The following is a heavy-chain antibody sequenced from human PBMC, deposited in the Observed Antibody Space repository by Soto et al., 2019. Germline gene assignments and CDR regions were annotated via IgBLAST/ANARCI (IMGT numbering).Heavy chain of an antibody. D-gene: IGHD3-10*01. CDR2: IDSSSGSI. CDR3: ARVEGSLFTYYYYVMDV. V-gene: IGHV3-48*02. J-gene: IGHJ6*04. CDR1: GFKFRDYS. Sequence: PRVSLRLSCAASGFKFRDYSMNWVRQAPGKGLEWVSYIDSSSGSIYYADSVKGRFTISRDNAKNSLYLQMNALRDEDTAVYYCARVEGSLFTYYYYVMDVCGKGTTVTVSS.